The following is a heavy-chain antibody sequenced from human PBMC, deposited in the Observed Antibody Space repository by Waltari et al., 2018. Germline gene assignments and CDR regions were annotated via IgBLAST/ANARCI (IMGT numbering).Heavy chain of an antibody. J-gene: IGHJ4*02. Sequence: QAQLVQSGAEVKKPGASVQVSCKASGYTFSDYYIHWVREAPGQGLEWMGWINSNSGGTNFAQKFQGRVTMTRDTSIRTAYMELRGLRSDDTAVYFCANIQLGDWGQGTLVTVSS. CDR3: ANIQLGD. CDR1: GYTFSDYY. D-gene: IGHD6-6*01. V-gene: IGHV1-2*02. CDR2: INSNSGGT.